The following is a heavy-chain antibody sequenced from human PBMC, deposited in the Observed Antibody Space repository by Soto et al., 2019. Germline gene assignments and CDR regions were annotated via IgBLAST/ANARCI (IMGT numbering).Heavy chain of an antibody. CDR2: IFPGDSET. CDR1: RYSFNNYW. D-gene: IGHD3-3*01. CDR3: ARQEPLSTMGYDMDV. V-gene: IGHV5-51*01. Sequence: GESLKISCQASRYSFNNYWNAWVRQLPAKGLEWMGIIFPGDSETRYNPAFQGQVNISVDKSISTAYLTWSSQQAPDTAIYYCARQEPLSTMGYDMDVWGQGTSVTVSS. J-gene: IGHJ6*03.